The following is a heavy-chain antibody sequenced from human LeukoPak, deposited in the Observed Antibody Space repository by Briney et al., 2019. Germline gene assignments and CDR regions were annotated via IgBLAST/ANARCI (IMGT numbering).Heavy chain of an antibody. J-gene: IGHJ4*02. D-gene: IGHD5-12*01. Sequence: SETLSLTCTVSGYSISSGYYCGWIRQPPGKGLEWIGSIYHSGSTYYNPSLKSQVTISVDTSKNQFSLKLSSVTAADTAVYYCARDSRGYVPNFDYWGQGTLVTVSS. CDR1: GYSISSGYY. CDR2: IYHSGST. V-gene: IGHV4-38-2*02. CDR3: ARDSRGYVPNFDY.